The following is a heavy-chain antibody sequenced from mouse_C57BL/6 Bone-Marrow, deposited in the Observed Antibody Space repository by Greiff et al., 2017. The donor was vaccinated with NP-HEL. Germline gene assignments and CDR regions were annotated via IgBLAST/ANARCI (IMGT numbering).Heavy chain of an antibody. CDR3: AKNYGSSYDV. Sequence: QVQLQQSGAELARPGASVKLSCKASGYTFTSYGISWVKQRTGQGLEWIGEIYPRSGNTYYNEKFKGKATLTADKSSSTAYMELRSLTSEDSAGYFCAKNYGSSYDVWGTGTTVTVSS. CDR1: GYTFTSYG. V-gene: IGHV1-81*01. J-gene: IGHJ1*03. D-gene: IGHD1-1*01. CDR2: IYPRSGNT.